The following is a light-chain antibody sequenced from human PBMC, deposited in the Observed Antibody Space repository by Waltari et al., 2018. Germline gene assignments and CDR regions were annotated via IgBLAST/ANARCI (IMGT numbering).Light chain of an antibody. CDR2: ENT. CDR3: GTWDSSLSGAV. Sequence: QSVLTQPPSVSAAPGQRVTISCSGGSSNTGYNYVSWYRQFPGTAPKLLIYENTERPSGIPGRFSGSKSGTSATLDITGLQAGDEADYYCGTWDSSLSGAVFGGGTHLTVL. V-gene: IGLV1-51*02. J-gene: IGLJ7*01. CDR1: SSNTGYNY.